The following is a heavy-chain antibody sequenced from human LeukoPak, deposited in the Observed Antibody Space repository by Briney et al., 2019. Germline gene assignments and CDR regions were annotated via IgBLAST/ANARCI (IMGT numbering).Heavy chain of an antibody. Sequence: GGSLRLSCAASGFTFSSYSMNWVRQAPGKGLEWVSYISSSSSTIYYADSVKGRFTISRDNAKNSLYLQMNSLRSEDTAVYYCARQVAARPPGYYYYYMDVWGKGTTVTVSS. CDR1: GFTFSSYS. D-gene: IGHD6-6*01. J-gene: IGHJ6*03. V-gene: IGHV3-48*04. CDR2: ISSSSSTI. CDR3: ARQVAARPPGYYYYYMDV.